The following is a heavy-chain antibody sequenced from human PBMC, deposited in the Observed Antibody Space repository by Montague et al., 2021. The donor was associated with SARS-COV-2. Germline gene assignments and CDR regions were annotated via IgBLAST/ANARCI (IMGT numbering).Heavy chain of an antibody. CDR1: GSSISSSSYY. V-gene: IGHV4-39*01. Sequence: SETLSLTCTVSGSSISSSSYYWGWIRQPPGKGLEWIGSIYYSGSTYYSPSLKSRVTISVDTSKNQFSLKLSSVTAADTAVYYCARHSGRDTIFGVVIIPYAFAIWGQGTMVTVSS. J-gene: IGHJ3*02. CDR3: ARHSGRDTIFGVVIIPYAFAI. CDR2: IYYSGST. D-gene: IGHD3-3*01.